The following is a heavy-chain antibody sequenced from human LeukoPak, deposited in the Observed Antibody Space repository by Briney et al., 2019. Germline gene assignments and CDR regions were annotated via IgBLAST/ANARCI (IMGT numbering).Heavy chain of an antibody. D-gene: IGHD2/OR15-2a*01. CDR2: IYYSGST. Sequence: SETLSLTCTVSGGSIGSSSYYWGWIRQPPGKGLEWIGSIYYSGSTYYNPSLKSRVTISVDTSKNQLSLKLSSVTAADTAVYYCAILILSADYFDYWGQETLVTVSS. CDR1: GGSIGSSSYY. V-gene: IGHV4-39*01. CDR3: AILILSADYFDY. J-gene: IGHJ4*02.